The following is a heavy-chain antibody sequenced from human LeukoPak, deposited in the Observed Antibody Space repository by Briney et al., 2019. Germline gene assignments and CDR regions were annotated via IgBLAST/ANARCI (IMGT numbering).Heavy chain of an antibody. D-gene: IGHD3-10*01. Sequence: PPETLSLTCAVYGGSFSGYYWSWIRQPPGKGLEWIGEINHSGSTNYNPSLKSRVTISVDTSKNQFSLKLSSVTAADTAVYYCARSPYGSGSYYRFGWFDPWGQGTLVTVSS. CDR1: GGSFSGYY. CDR2: INHSGST. CDR3: ARSPYGSGSYYRFGWFDP. J-gene: IGHJ5*02. V-gene: IGHV4-34*01.